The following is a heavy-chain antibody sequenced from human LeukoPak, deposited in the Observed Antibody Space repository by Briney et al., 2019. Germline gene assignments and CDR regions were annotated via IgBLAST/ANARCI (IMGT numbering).Heavy chain of an antibody. CDR2: IKQDGSEK. V-gene: IGHV3-7*01. CDR1: GFTFSSYW. CDR3: VGPEYYGSGGRLFDY. J-gene: IGHJ4*02. Sequence: GGSLRLSCAASGFTFSSYWMSWVRQAPGKGLEWVANIKQDGSEKYYVDSVKGRFTISRDNAKNSLYLQMNSLRAEDTAVYYCVGPEYYGSGGRLFDYWGQGTLVTVSS. D-gene: IGHD3-10*01.